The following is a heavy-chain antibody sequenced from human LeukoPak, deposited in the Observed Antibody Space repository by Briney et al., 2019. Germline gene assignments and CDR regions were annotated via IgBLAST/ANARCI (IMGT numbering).Heavy chain of an antibody. CDR3: ARFRNILTGFDP. Sequence: GASVKVSCKASGYTFTSYYMHWVRQAPGQGLEWVGIINPSGGSTSYAQKFQGRVTMTRDTSTSTVYMELSSLRSEDTAVYYCARFRNILTGFDPWGQGTLVTVSS. CDR1: GYTFTSYY. CDR2: INPSGGST. V-gene: IGHV1-46*01. J-gene: IGHJ5*02. D-gene: IGHD3-9*01.